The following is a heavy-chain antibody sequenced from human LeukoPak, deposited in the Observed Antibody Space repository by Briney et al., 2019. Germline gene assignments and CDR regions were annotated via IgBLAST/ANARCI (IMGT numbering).Heavy chain of an antibody. D-gene: IGHD6-19*01. V-gene: IGHV4-39*07. J-gene: IGHJ4*02. CDR1: GGSISSSSYY. CDR2: IYYSGST. CDR3: ARDTRGIAVVIDY. Sequence: SETLSLTCTVSGGSISSSSYYWGWIRQPPGKGLEWIGSIYYSGSTYYNPSLKSRVTISVDTSKNQFSLKLSSVTAADTAVYYCARDTRGIAVVIDYWGQGTLVTVSS.